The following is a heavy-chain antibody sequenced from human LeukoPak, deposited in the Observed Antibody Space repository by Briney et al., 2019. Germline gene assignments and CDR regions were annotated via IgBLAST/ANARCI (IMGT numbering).Heavy chain of an antibody. CDR3: ARGSSSSSWYFDY. V-gene: IGHV6-1*01. D-gene: IGHD6-13*01. J-gene: IGHJ4*02. Sequence: QTLSLTCAISGDSVSSNSATWTWIRQSPSRGLEWLGRTYYRSKWYNDYAVSVKSPITINPDTSKNQFSLQLNSVTPEDTAVYYCARGSSSSSWYFDYWGQGTLVTVSS. CDR2: TYYRSKWYN. CDR1: GDSVSSNSAT.